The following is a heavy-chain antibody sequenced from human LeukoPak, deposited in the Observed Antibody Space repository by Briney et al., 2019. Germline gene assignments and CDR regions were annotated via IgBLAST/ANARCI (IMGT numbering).Heavy chain of an antibody. CDR1: GYTFTGYY. CDR2: INPNSGGT. D-gene: IGHD6-13*01. J-gene: IGHJ3*02. Sequence: ASVKVSCKASGYTFTGYYMHWVRQAPGQGLEWMGWINPNSGGTNYAQKFQGRVTMTRDTSNSTAYMELRSLRSDDTAVYYCARKSNSWYGNHAFDIWGQGTMVTVSS. CDR3: ARKSNSWYGNHAFDI. V-gene: IGHV1-2*02.